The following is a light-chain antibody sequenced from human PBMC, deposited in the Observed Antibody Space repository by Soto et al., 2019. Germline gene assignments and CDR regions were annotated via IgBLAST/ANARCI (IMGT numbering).Light chain of an antibody. Sequence: QSVLTQPPSTSGTPGQRVTISCSGSSSNIGSNSVNWYQQLPGTAPKLLIYSNNQRPSGVPDRFSGSKSGTSASLAISGLQPEDEADYYCAAWDDSLNAAVFGGGTQLTVL. CDR2: SNN. V-gene: IGLV1-44*01. J-gene: IGLJ7*01. CDR3: AAWDDSLNAAV. CDR1: SSNIGSNS.